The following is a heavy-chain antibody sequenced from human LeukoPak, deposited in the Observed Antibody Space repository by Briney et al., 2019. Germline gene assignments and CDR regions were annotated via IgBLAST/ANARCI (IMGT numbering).Heavy chain of an antibody. CDR2: ISGSGGSA. J-gene: IGHJ4*02. CDR1: GFTFSSYA. CDR3: ATAPRPAVNVDY. V-gene: IGHV3-23*01. Sequence: QTGGSLRLSCAASGFTFSSYAMSWVRQAPGKGLEWVSAISGSGGSAYYADSVKGRFTISRDNSKNTLYLQMNSLRAEDTAVYYCATAPRPAVNVDYWGQGTLVTVSS.